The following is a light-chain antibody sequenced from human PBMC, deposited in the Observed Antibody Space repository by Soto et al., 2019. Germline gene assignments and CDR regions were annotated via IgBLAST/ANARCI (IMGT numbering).Light chain of an antibody. CDR1: SSDVGGYDY. Sequence: QSMLTQPASVSGSPGQSITISCTGTSSDVGGYDYVSWYQHHPGKAPKLMIYDVTNRPSGVSNRFSGSKSGNTASLTISGLQAEDESDYYCCSYTTSSTLHVVFGGGTKLTVL. J-gene: IGLJ2*01. CDR3: CSYTTSSTLHVV. CDR2: DVT. V-gene: IGLV2-14*03.